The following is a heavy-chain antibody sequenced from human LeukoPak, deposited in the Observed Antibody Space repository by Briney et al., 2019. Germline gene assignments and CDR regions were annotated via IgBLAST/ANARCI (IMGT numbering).Heavy chain of an antibody. CDR2: IYYSGGT. J-gene: IGHJ6*02. Sequence: PSQTLSLTCTVSVGSISSGCYYWSWIRQHPGKGLEWIGYIYYSGGTFYNPSLKSRVTISVDMSKNQFSLKLNSVTAADTAVYYCASSEATTTPPPYGMDVWGQGTTVTVSS. D-gene: IGHD5-12*01. CDR1: VGSISSGCYY. CDR3: ASSEATTTPPPYGMDV. V-gene: IGHV4-31*03.